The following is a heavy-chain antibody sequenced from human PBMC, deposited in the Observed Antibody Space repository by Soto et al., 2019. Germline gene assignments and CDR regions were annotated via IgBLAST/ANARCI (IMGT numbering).Heavy chain of an antibody. CDR3: ATLGYCSSTSCYPDY. CDR2: IIPILGIA. D-gene: IGHD2-2*01. Sequence: QVQLVQSGAEVKKPGSSVKVSCKASGGTFSSYTISWVRQAPGQGLEWMGRIIPILGIANYAQKFQGRVTITVDKSTSTAYMELSSLRSEDTAVYYCATLGYCSSTSCYPDYWGQGTLVTVSS. CDR1: GGTFSSYT. V-gene: IGHV1-69*02. J-gene: IGHJ4*02.